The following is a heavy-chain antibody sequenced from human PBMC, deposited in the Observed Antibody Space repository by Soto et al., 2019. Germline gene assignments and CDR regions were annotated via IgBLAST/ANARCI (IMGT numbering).Heavy chain of an antibody. D-gene: IGHD3-22*01. CDR3: AKVFYYYDSSGYYYFDY. Sequence: VGSLRLSCAASGFTFSSYAVSWVRQAPGKGPEWISSISGSGSAIYYADSVKGRFTISRDNSKNTLYLQMSSLRAEDTAVYYCAKVFYYYDSSGYYYFDYWGQGTLVTVSS. CDR1: GFTFSSYA. V-gene: IGHV3-23*01. J-gene: IGHJ4*02. CDR2: ISGSGSAI.